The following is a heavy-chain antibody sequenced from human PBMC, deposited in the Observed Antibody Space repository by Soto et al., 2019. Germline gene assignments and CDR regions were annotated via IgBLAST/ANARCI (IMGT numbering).Heavy chain of an antibody. CDR2: LSGSGVGM. J-gene: IGHJ4*02. D-gene: IGHD3-22*01. V-gene: IGHV3-23*01. Sequence: PGGSLRLSCVASGFTFRSYAMSWVRQAPGQGLEWVSVLSGSGVGMYYADSVKGRFTISRDNSNNTVFLHMNSLRAEDTAVYYCAKGESFSSGYYFDYWGQGSMATVSS. CDR3: AKGESFSSGYYFDY. CDR1: GFTFRSYA.